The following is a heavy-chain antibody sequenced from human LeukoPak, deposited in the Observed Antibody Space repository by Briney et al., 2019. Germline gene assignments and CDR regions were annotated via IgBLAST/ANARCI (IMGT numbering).Heavy chain of an antibody. Sequence: MTSETLSLTCAVYGGSFSGYYWSWLRQPPGKGLEWIGEINHSGSTNYNPSLKSRVTISVDTSKNQFSLKLSSVTAADTAVYYCARGRFYYYGSGSYPNYYYYGMDVWGKGTTVTVSS. J-gene: IGHJ6*04. CDR2: INHSGST. CDR1: GGSFSGYY. CDR3: ARGRFYYYGSGSYPNYYYYGMDV. V-gene: IGHV4-34*01. D-gene: IGHD3-10*01.